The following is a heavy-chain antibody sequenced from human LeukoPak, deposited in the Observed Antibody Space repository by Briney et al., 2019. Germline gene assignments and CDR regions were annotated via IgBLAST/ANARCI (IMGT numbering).Heavy chain of an antibody. CDR2: TSYSGST. CDR1: GGSTSIYY. Sequence: PSETLSLTCTVTGGSTSIYYWSWTRQPPGKGLECIGYTSYSGSTDYSPSLKSRVTISLDTSKNQFSLRLTSVTAADTAVYYCARTARVFDYWGPGILVTVSS. J-gene: IGHJ4*02. D-gene: IGHD2-21*02. CDR3: ARTARVFDY. V-gene: IGHV4-59*01.